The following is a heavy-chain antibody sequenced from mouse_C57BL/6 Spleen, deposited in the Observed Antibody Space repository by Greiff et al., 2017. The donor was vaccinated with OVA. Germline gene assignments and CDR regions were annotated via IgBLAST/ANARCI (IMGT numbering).Heavy chain of an antibody. J-gene: IGHJ2*01. CDR3: ARDTTAFDY. V-gene: IGHV5-4*01. CDR2: ISDGGSYT. D-gene: IGHD1-2*01. CDR1: GFTFSSYA. Sequence: EVMLVESGGGLVKPGGSLKLSCAASGFTFSSYAMSWVRQTPEKRLEWVATISDGGSYTYYPDNVKGRFTISRDNAKNNLYLQMSHLKSEDTAMYYCARDTTAFDYWGQGTTLTVSS.